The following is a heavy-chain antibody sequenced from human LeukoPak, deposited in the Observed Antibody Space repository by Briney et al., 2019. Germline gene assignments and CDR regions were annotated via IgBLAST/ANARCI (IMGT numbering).Heavy chain of an antibody. CDR2: INPNSGGT. Sequence: ASVKVSCKASGYTFTGYYMHWVRQAPGQGLEWMGWINPNSGGTNYAQKFQGRVTMTRDTSISTAYMELSRLRSDDTAVYYCARGTASHYYGSGSYYKPRHKNYYYYYMDVWGKGTTVTISS. D-gene: IGHD3-10*01. CDR1: GYTFTGYY. V-gene: IGHV1-2*02. J-gene: IGHJ6*03. CDR3: ARGTASHYYGSGSYYKPRHKNYYYYYMDV.